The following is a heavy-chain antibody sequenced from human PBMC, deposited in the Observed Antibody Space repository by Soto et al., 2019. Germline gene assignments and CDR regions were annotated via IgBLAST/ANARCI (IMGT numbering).Heavy chain of an antibody. J-gene: IGHJ3*02. D-gene: IGHD2-15*01. CDR2: MNPNSGNT. V-gene: IGHV1-8*01. CDR3: ATVPIAEGAFDI. CDR1: GYTFTSYD. Sequence: ASVKVSCKASGYTFTSYDINWVRQATGQGLEWMGWMNPNSGNTGYAQKFQGRVTMTRNTSISTAYMELSSLRSEDTAVYYCATVPIAEGAFDIWGQGTMVTVSS.